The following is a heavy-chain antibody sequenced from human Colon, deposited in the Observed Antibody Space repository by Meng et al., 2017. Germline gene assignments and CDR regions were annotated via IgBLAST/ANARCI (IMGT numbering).Heavy chain of an antibody. D-gene: IGHD6-19*01. CDR3: ARDETRRSSYTNGWFTDTFDF. CDR2: INPKSGNT. CDR1: GYTFIDYY. V-gene: IGHV1-2*02. J-gene: IGHJ4*02. Sequence: QARLWQSGADLKKPGASVKVSCKTSGYTFIDYYLHWVRQAPGQGLEWMGWINPKSGNTFYARRFLGRVTFTRDTSITTAYMELTSLTSGDTAVYYCARDETRRSSYTNGWFTDTFDFWAQGTLVTVSS.